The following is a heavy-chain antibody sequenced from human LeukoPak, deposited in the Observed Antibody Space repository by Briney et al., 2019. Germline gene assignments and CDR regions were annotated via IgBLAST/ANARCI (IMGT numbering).Heavy chain of an antibody. CDR3: ARARDRAMIGI. J-gene: IGHJ4*02. D-gene: IGHD3-22*01. Sequence: SETLSLTCSVSGGSISSYYWSWVRQPPGKGLEWIGYIYYSGSTNYNPSLKSRVTISVDTSKNQFSLKLSSVTAADTAVYYCARARDRAMIGIWGQGTLVTVSS. CDR2: IYYSGST. CDR1: GGSISSYY. V-gene: IGHV4-59*01.